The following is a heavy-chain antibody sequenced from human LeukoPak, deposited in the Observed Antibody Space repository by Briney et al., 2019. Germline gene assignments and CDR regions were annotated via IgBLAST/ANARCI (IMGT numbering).Heavy chain of an antibody. J-gene: IGHJ4*02. V-gene: IGHV3-74*01. D-gene: IGHD3-22*01. CDR3: ATLGYHLDS. CDR2: IKSDGRT. CDR1: GFTLSSYW. Sequence: GGSLRLSCAASGFTLSSYWMHWVRQAPGKGLVWVSRIKSDGRTNYADSVKGRFTISRDNAKNSLYLQMNSLRAEDTALYYCATLGYHLDSWGQGTLVTVSS.